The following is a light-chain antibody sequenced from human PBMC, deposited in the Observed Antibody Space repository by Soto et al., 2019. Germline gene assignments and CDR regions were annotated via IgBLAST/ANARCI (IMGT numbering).Light chain of an antibody. CDR1: SNDVGGYNY. CDR2: EVS. V-gene: IGLV2-14*01. CDR3: SSYTAFSTWV. Sequence: QSVLTQPASVSGSPGQSITISCTGTSNDVGGYNYVSWYQQHPGKAPQLIIYEVSKRPSGVSHRFSGSKSGDTASLTISGLQAEDGADYYCSSYTAFSTWVFGGGTKLTVL. J-gene: IGLJ3*02.